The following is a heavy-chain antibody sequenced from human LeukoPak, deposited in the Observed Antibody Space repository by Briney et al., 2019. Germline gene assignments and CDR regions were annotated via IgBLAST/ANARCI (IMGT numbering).Heavy chain of an antibody. Sequence: ASVKVSCKASGYTFTSYAMHWVRQAPGQGLEWMGWINPNSGGTNYAQKFQGWVTMTRDTSISTAYMELSRLRSDDTAVYYCARERAAAGIGYYYYGMDVWGQGTTVTVSS. D-gene: IGHD6-13*01. CDR1: GYTFTSYA. J-gene: IGHJ6*02. CDR2: INPNSGGT. CDR3: ARERAAAGIGYYYYGMDV. V-gene: IGHV1-2*04.